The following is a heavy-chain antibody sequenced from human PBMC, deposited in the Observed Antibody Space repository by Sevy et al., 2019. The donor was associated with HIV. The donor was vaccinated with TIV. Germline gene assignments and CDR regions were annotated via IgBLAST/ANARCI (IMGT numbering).Heavy chain of an antibody. CDR1: GYTLTKLS. D-gene: IGHD2-15*01. J-gene: IGHJ5*02. CDR2: FDPQYGER. V-gene: IGHV1-24*01. CDR3: TEVGLRYWSASSTYQGDWFDP. Sequence: ASVKVSCKVSGYTLTKLSIHWVRQAPGKGLEWMGNFDPQYGERIYAQRFQGRLTMTEDTSPDTVFMEMSSLTSEDTDEYYCTEVGLRYWSASSTYQGDWFDPWGQGTLVTVPS.